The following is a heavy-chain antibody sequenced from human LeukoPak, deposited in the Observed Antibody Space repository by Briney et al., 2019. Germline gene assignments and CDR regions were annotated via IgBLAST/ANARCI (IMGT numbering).Heavy chain of an antibody. CDR2: IRYDGSNK. J-gene: IGHJ5*02. Sequence: GGSLRLSCAASGFTFSSFGMHWVRQAPGKGLEWVAYIRYDGSNKKYADSLEGRFTISRDNSKNALYLQIDSLRPEDTAVYYCAKKSGAAFYNWFDPWGQATLVTVSS. V-gene: IGHV3-30*02. CDR1: GFTFSSFG. CDR3: AKKSGAAFYNWFDP. D-gene: IGHD1-26*01.